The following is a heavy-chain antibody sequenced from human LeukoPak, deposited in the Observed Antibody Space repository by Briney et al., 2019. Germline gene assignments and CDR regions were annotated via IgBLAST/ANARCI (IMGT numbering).Heavy chain of an antibody. J-gene: IGHJ3*01. CDR3: ARWGGAAGTRGLFAFDV. CDR1: GDSITTHY. Sequence: PSETLSLTCTVSGDSITTHYWNWIRQPPGKGLEWIGYIHYTGSTDLNPSLKSRVTLSVDTSKNQFSLKLSSVSAADTAVYFCARWGGAAGTRGLFAFDVWGRGTMVTVSS. V-gene: IGHV4-59*11. CDR2: IHYTGST. D-gene: IGHD6-19*01.